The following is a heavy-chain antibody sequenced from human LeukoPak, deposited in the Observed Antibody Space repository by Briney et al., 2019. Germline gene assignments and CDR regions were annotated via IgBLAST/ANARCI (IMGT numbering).Heavy chain of an antibody. J-gene: IGHJ3*01. CDR3: ATPHLLSDDTFDV. D-gene: IGHD2-15*01. CDR2: INPYNGAT. CDR1: GYTFTSYY. Sequence: GASVKVSCKASGYTFTSYYMHWVRQAPGQGLEWMGWINPYNGATIYAQKFQGRVTMTRDTSISTAYMELSRLRSDDTAVYYCATPHLLSDDTFDVWGRGTMITVSS. V-gene: IGHV1-2*02.